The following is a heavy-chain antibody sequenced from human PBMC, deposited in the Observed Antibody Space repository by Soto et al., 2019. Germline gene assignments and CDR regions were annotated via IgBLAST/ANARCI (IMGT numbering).Heavy chain of an antibody. J-gene: IGHJ5*02. CDR2: ISPSTHET. CDR3: ARDWYPRFDP. Sequence: GQGLEWMGWISPSTHETNYAQTVQGRVTVTTDTSTSTAFIELRNLKSDDSAVYDCARDWYPRFDPSGPGTRVTVPS. D-gene: IGHD6-13*01. V-gene: IGHV1-18*01.